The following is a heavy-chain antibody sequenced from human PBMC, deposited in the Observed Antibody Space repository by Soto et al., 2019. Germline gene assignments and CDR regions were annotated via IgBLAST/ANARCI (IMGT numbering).Heavy chain of an antibody. CDR2: ISWNSGSI. CDR1: GFTFDDYA. D-gene: IGHD4-17*01. Sequence: GGSLRLSCAASGFTFDDYAMHWVRQAPGKGLEWVSGISWNSGSIGYADSVKGRFTISRDNAKNSLYLQMNSLRAEDTAVYYCAKDGTYGDYIDYWGQGTLVTVSS. CDR3: AKDGTYGDYIDY. V-gene: IGHV3-9*01. J-gene: IGHJ4*02.